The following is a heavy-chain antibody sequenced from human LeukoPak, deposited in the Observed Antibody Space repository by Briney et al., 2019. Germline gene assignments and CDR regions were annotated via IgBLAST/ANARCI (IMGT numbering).Heavy chain of an antibody. J-gene: IGHJ4*02. Sequence: TSETLSLTCTVSGGSISSYYWSWIRQSAGKGLEWIGRIYTSGSTNYNPSLKSRVTMSVDTSKNQFSLKLSSVTAADTAVYYCARDILSEDGGNSDYWGQGTLVTVSS. CDR1: GGSISSYY. CDR3: ARDILSEDGGNSDY. V-gene: IGHV4-4*07. CDR2: IYTSGST. D-gene: IGHD4-23*01.